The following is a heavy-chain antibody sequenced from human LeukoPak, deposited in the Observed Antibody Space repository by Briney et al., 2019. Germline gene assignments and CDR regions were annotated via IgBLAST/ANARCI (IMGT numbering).Heavy chain of an antibody. Sequence: GGSLRLSCAASGFTSSSYAMSWVRQAPGKGLEWVSAISGSGGSTYYADSVKGRFTISRDNSKNTLYLQMNSLRAEDTAVYYCATTYYDILTGYYNGPFDYWGQGTLVTVSS. CDR1: GFTSSSYA. CDR2: ISGSGGST. J-gene: IGHJ4*02. V-gene: IGHV3-23*01. D-gene: IGHD3-9*01. CDR3: ATTYYDILTGYYNGPFDY.